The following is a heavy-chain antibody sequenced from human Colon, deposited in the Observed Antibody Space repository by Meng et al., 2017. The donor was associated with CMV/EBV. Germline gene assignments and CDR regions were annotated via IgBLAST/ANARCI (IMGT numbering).Heavy chain of an antibody. CDR3: ARDLTVVRGVLDY. V-gene: IGHV4-4*02. J-gene: IGHJ4*02. D-gene: IGHD3-10*01. CDR2: ILHSGNT. CDR1: GGSIHSSNG. Sequence: AVSGGSIHSSNGWSGVRQTPRKGLVRIGEILHSGNTNYNPSLKSRVTISVDKSRNQFSLKLSPVTAADTAVYYCARDLTVVRGVLDYWSQGTLVTVSS.